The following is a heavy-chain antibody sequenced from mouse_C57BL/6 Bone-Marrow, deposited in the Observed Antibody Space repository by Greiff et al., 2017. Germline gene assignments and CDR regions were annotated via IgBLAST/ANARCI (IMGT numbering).Heavy chain of an antibody. CDR1: GFNIKDDY. V-gene: IGHV14-4*01. CDR2: IDPENGDT. J-gene: IGHJ2*01. Sequence: VQLQQSGAELVRPGASVKLSCTASGFNIKDDYMHWVKQRPEQGLEWIGWIDPENGDTEYASKFQGKATITADTSSNTAYLQLSSLTSEDTAVYYCTTELTTVVGGGQGTTRTVSS. D-gene: IGHD1-1*01. CDR3: TTELTTVVG.